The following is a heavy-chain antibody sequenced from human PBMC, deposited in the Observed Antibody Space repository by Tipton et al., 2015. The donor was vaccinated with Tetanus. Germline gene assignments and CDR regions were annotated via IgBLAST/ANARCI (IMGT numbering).Heavy chain of an antibody. V-gene: IGHV4-59*01. Sequence: LRLSCTVSGGSISSYYWSWIRQPPGKGLEWIGYIYYSGSTNYNPSLKSRVTISVDTSKNQLSLRPNSVTSADTAVYYCARTSGYMYSDCWGQGTLVTVSS. CDR3: ARTSGYMYSDC. J-gene: IGHJ4*02. D-gene: IGHD3-3*01. CDR1: GGSISSYY. CDR2: IYYSGST.